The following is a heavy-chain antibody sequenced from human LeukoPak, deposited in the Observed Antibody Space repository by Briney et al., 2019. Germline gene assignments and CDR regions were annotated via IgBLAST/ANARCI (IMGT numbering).Heavy chain of an antibody. Sequence: VSVKVSCKASGYTITGYYMHWVRQAPGQGLEWMGWINPNSGGTNYAQNFQGRVTMTRDTSISTAYMELSRLRSDDTAVYYCARERFGGAAYYFDYWGQGTLVTVSS. D-gene: IGHD3-10*01. CDR1: GYTITGYY. CDR2: INPNSGGT. V-gene: IGHV1-2*02. CDR3: ARERFGGAAYYFDY. J-gene: IGHJ4*02.